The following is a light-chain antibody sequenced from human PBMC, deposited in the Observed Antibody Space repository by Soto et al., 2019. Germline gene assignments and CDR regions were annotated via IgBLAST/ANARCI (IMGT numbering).Light chain of an antibody. J-gene: IGKJ5*01. CDR1: QSISSW. V-gene: IGKV1-5*03. CDR3: QQYNSYPIT. CDR2: KAS. Sequence: DIQMTQSPSTLSASVGDRVTITCRASQSISSWLAWYQQKPGKAPKLLIYKASSLESGVPSRFSGSGSGTEFALTISSLQPDDFATYYFQQYNSYPITFGQVTRLEIK.